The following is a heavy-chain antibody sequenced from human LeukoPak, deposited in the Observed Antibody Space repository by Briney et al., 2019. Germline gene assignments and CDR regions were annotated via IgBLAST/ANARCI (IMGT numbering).Heavy chain of an antibody. CDR2: IGGSGGGT. D-gene: IGHD6-25*01. Sequence: PGGSLRLSCAASGFTFSTYGMSWVRQAPGKGLEWVSAIGGSGGGTYYADSVKGRFTISRDNSKNTLYLQMNSLLPEDTALYYCANSGGTWRLDNWGQGTWVTVSS. CDR3: ANSGGTWRLDN. J-gene: IGHJ4*02. V-gene: IGHV3-23*01. CDR1: GFTFSTYG.